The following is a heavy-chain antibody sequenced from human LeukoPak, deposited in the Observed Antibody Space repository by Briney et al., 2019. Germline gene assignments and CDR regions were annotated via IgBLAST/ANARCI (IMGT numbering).Heavy chain of an antibody. CDR3: AKTMYYFDSSGYYYFQD. CDR1: GFTFSSYA. Sequence: GGSLRLSCAASGFTFSSYAMSWVRQAPGKGLEWVSGISGGGGSTYYADPVKGRFTISRDNSKNTLSLQMNGLRADDTAIYYCAKTMYYFDSSGYYYFQDWGQGTLVTVSS. J-gene: IGHJ1*01. CDR2: ISGGGGST. V-gene: IGHV3-23*01. D-gene: IGHD3-22*01.